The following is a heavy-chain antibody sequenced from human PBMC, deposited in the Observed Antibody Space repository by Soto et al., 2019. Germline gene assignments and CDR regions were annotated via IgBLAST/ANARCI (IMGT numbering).Heavy chain of an antibody. J-gene: IGHJ6*02. D-gene: IGHD6-25*01. CDR3: ARQEHLVYSSDYYFYGMDV. CDR1: GYNFTNYW. V-gene: IGHV5-51*01. CDR2: IYPGDSDA. Sequence: LGESLRISCKVSGYNFTNYWIGWLRRMPWKCLEWMGIIYPGDSDARYSPSLQGQVTISVDKSISTAYLQWSSLKASDTAMYYCARQEHLVYSSDYYFYGMDVWGQGTTVTVSS.